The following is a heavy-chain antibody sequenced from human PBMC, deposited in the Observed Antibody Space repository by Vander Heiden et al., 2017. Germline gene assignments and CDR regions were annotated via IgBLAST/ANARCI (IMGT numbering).Heavy chain of an antibody. J-gene: IGHJ4*02. CDR2: ISWNSGSI. CDR1: GFTVDDYA. D-gene: IGHD3-3*01. V-gene: IGHV3-9*01. CDR3: AKESHYDFWSGYPDC. Sequence: EVQLVVSGGGLVQPGRSLRLSCAASGFTVDDYAMHWVRQAPGKGLEWVSGISWNSGSIGYADSVKGRFTISRDNAKNSLYLQMNSLRAEDTALYYCAKESHYDFWSGYPDCWGQGTLVTVSS.